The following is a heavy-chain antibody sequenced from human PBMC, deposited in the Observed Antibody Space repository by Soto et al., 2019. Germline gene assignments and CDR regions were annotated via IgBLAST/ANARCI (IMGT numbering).Heavy chain of an antibody. D-gene: IGHD5-18*01. V-gene: IGHV4-59*01. CDR3: ARDHPHSYGVYYFDY. CDR1: GGSISNYY. Sequence: SQTLSLTCTVFGGSISNYYWSWIRQPPGKGLEWIGYIYSSGSTHYNPSLQSRVTISADTSKNQVSLKVNSVTAADTAMYYCARDHPHSYGVYYFDYWGQGTPVTVSS. CDR2: IYSSGST. J-gene: IGHJ4*02.